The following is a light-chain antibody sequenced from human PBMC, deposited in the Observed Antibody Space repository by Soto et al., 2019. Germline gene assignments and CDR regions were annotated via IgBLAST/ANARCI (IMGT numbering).Light chain of an antibody. Sequence: EIVLTQSPGTLSLSPGERATLSCRASQSISSSYLAWYQQRPGQAPRLLIFGASYRATGIQDRFSGSGSGTDFILTISRLEPEDFAVYYCQHYSSSPPEFTFGPGTKVDSK. CDR3: QHYSSSPPEFT. J-gene: IGKJ3*01. CDR2: GAS. V-gene: IGKV3-20*01. CDR1: QSISSSY.